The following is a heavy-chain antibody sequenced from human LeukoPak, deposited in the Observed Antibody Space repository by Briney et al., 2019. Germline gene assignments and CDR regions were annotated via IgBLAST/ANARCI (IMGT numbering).Heavy chain of an antibody. Sequence: SETLSLTCSVSGVSVSSYYWSWIRLPAGKGLEWIGRIYPSGTTHYNPSLKSRITMSVDTSKNQFSLKLTSVTAADTAVYYCADDYGDWGQGALVTVSS. J-gene: IGHJ4*02. CDR2: IYPSGTT. D-gene: IGHD4-17*01. CDR1: GVSVSSYY. V-gene: IGHV4-4*07. CDR3: ADDYGD.